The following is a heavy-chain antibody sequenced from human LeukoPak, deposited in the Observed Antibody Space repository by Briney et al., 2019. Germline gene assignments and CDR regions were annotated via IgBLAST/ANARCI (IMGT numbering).Heavy chain of an antibody. V-gene: IGHV4-59*01. CDR1: GGSISSYY. CDR2: IYYSGST. Sequence: PSETLSLTCTVSGGSISSYYWSWIRQPPGKGLEWIGYIYYSGSTNYNPSLKSRVTISVDTSKNQFSLKLSSVTAADTAVYYCARVLFAEDLWFGELGWFDPWGQGTLVTVSS. J-gene: IGHJ5*02. CDR3: ARVLFAEDLWFGELGWFDP. D-gene: IGHD3-10*01.